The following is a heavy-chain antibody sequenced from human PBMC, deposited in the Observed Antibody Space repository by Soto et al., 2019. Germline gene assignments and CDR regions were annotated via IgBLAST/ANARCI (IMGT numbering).Heavy chain of an antibody. D-gene: IGHD3-10*01. J-gene: IGHJ5*02. CDR2: IYYSGST. CDR3: ARGPPGGYYFDP. Sequence: LCGGSISSGGYYWRWIRQHPGKGLEWIGYIYYSGSTYYNPSLKSRVTISVDTSKNQFSLKLSSVTAADTAVYYCARGPPGGYYFDPWGQGTLVTVSS. V-gene: IGHV4-31*02. CDR1: GGSISSGGYY.